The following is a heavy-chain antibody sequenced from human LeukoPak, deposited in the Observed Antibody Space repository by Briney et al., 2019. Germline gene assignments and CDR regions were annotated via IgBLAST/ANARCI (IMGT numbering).Heavy chain of an antibody. D-gene: IGHD4-23*01. Sequence: GGSLRLSCAASGFTFSSYAMTWVRQAPATGLEWVSSINWNGDSTHYADSVRGRFTISRDNAKNSLYLQMISLRAEDTAFYYCARFVDFGGFDYWGQGTLVTVSS. J-gene: IGHJ4*02. CDR3: ARFVDFGGFDY. CDR1: GFTFSSYA. CDR2: INWNGDST. V-gene: IGHV3-20*04.